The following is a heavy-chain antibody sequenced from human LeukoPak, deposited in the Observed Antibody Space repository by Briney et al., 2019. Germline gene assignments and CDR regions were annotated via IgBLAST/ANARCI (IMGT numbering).Heavy chain of an antibody. CDR3: ARGGAKVFPFDP. J-gene: IGHJ5*02. Sequence: ASVKVSCKASGYTFTNYVMNWVRQAPGQGLEWMGWMNPNSGNTGYAQKFQGRVTMTRNTSISTAYMELSSLRSEDTAVYYCARGGAKVFPFDPWGQGTLVTVSS. V-gene: IGHV1-8*02. D-gene: IGHD4/OR15-4a*01. CDR2: MNPNSGNT. CDR1: GYTFTNYV.